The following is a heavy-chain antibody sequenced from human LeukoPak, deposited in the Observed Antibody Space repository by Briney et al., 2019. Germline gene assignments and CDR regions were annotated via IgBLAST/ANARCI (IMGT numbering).Heavy chain of an antibody. CDR2: ISGCGGST. D-gene: IGHD2-15*01. J-gene: IGHJ4*02. V-gene: IGHV3-23*01. Sequence: PGGSLRLSCAASGFTFSSYAMSWVRQAPGKGLEWVSAISGCGGSTYYADSVKGRFTISRDNSKNTLYLQMNSLRAEDTAVYYCAKEVAVVVVAATEYWGQGTLVTVSS. CDR3: AKEVAVVVVAATEY. CDR1: GFTFSSYA.